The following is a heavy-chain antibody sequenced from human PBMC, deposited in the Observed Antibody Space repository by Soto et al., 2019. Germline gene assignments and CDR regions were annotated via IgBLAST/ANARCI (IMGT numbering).Heavy chain of an antibody. V-gene: IGHV3-23*01. D-gene: IGHD3-16*02. Sequence: GGSLRLSCAASGFTFSSYAMSWVRQAPGKGLEWVSAISGSGGSTYYADSVKGRFTISRDNSKNTLYLQMNSLRAEDTAVYYCAKPIFNDYDYVWGSYRSGDDAFDIWGQGTMVTVSS. CDR3: AKPIFNDYDYVWGSYRSGDDAFDI. CDR1: GFTFSSYA. CDR2: ISGSGGST. J-gene: IGHJ3*02.